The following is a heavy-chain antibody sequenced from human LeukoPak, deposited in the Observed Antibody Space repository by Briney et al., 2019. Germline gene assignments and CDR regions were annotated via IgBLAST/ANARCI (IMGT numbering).Heavy chain of an antibody. CDR2: ITTGSSYI. CDR3: ARVEATTARSYYYYYMDV. D-gene: IGHD1-1*01. Sequence: GGSLGLSCSASGFSFTSYAMNWVRQAPGKGLEWVSSITTGSSYIYYADSVRGRFSVSRDNAKNSLYLEMNSLRAEDTAVYYCARVEATTARSYYYYYMDVWGKGTTVTVSS. J-gene: IGHJ6*03. V-gene: IGHV3-21*06. CDR1: GFSFTSYA.